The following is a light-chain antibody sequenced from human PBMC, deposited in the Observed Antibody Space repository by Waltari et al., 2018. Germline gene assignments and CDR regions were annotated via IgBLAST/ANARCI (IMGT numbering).Light chain of an antibody. Sequence: RVLTQSPSVSASLRPSVKLPSALRIGPTSNVITWLQQQPEDGPRYLMKVNSDGSHSQGDKSPDRFSGSSAGAEHYRTISSLQSEDEADYYCQTGGHGTWVFGGGTKLTVL. CDR2: VNSDGSH. V-gene: IGLV4-69*01. CDR1: IGPTSNV. J-gene: IGLJ3*02. CDR3: QTGGHGTWV.